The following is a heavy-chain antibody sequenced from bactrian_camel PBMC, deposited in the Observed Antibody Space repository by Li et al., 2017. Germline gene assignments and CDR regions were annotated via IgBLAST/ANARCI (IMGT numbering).Heavy chain of an antibody. CDR1: GFTFSSYW. CDR2: INSGGGAT. V-gene: IGHV3S1*01. J-gene: IGHJ4*01. Sequence: HVQLVESGGGSVQSGGSLRLSCAASGFTFSSYWTHWVRQAPGKGLEWVSAINSGGGATYYADSVKGRFTISRDNAKNTLYLQLNSLKTEDTAMYFCANPAFPSGQGTQVTVS.